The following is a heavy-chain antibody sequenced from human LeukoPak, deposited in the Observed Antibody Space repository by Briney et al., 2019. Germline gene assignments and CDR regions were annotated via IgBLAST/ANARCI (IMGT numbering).Heavy chain of an antibody. J-gene: IGHJ3*01. CDR3: APERGTAFDV. V-gene: IGHV3-30-3*01. D-gene: IGHD3-16*01. CDR1: GFTFSSYA. CDR2: ISYDGRDK. Sequence: GGSLRLSCAASGFTFSSYAMHWVRQAPGKGLEWVAFISYDGRDKFHANSVKGRFTISRDNSKNTLYLQMNSLRVGDTAVYYCAPERGTAFDVWGQGTMVTVSS.